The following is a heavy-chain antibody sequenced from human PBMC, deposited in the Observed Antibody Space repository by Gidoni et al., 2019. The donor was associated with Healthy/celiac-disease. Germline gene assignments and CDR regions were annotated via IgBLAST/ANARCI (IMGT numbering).Heavy chain of an antibody. V-gene: IGHV3-23*01. J-gene: IGHJ4*02. CDR2: ISGSGGST. CDR3: AKESMVRGVIIPGGY. CDR1: GFTFSSSA. D-gene: IGHD3-10*01. Sequence: EVQLLESGGGLVQPGGSLRPSCAASGFTFSSSAMSWVRQAPGKGLEWVSAISGSGGSTYYADSVKGRFTISRDNSKNTLYLQMNSLRAKDTAVYYCAKESMVRGVIIPGGYWGQGTLVTVSS.